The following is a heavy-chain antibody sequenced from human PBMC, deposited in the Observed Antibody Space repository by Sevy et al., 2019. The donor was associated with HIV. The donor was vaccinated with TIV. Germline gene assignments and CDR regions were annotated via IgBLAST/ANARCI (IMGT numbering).Heavy chain of an antibody. Sequence: ASVKVSCKVSGYIFTELSMHWLRQAPGKGLEWMGGFDPEDGETIYAQKFQGRVTMTEDTSTDTAYMDLSSLGSEDTAVYYCATDSVLLKGRYYDSSGYYLHYWGQGTLVTVSS. CDR1: GYIFTELS. J-gene: IGHJ4*02. CDR2: FDPEDGET. D-gene: IGHD3-22*01. CDR3: ATDSVLLKGRYYDSSGYYLHY. V-gene: IGHV1-24*01.